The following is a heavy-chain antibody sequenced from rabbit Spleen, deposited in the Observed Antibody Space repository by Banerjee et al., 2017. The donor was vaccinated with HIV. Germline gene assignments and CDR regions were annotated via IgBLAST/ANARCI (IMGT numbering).Heavy chain of an antibody. D-gene: IGHD1-1*01. CDR2: IDAGSSGNT. V-gene: IGHV1S45*01. J-gene: IGHJ6*01. CDR3: ARDTSSSFSSYGMDL. Sequence: LEESGGGLVKPGGTLTLTCTVSGFSFSSNWICWVRQAPGKGLEWIACIDAGSSGNTYYASWAKGRFTISKTSSTTVTLQMTSLTAADTAIYFCARDTSSSFSSYGMDLWGQGTLVTVS. CDR1: GFSFSSNW.